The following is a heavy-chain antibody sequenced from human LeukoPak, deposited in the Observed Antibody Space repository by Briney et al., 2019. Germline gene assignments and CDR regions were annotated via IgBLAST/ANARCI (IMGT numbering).Heavy chain of an antibody. V-gene: IGHV4-4*02. CDR3: AGVRSKYYDSSGYYYNGWFDP. CDR1: GGSISSSNW. CDR2: IYHSGST. J-gene: IGHJ5*02. Sequence: SETLSLTCAVSGGSISSSNWWSWVRQPPGKGLEWIGEIYHSGSTNYNPSLKSRVTISVDKSKNQFSLKLSSVTAADTAVYYCAGVRSKYYDSSGYYYNGWFDPWGQGTLVTVSS. D-gene: IGHD3-22*01.